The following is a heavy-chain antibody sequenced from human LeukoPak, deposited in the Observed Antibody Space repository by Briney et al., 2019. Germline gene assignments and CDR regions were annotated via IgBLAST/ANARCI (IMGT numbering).Heavy chain of an antibody. J-gene: IGHJ4*02. CDR1: GFTFSSYA. D-gene: IGHD3-22*01. V-gene: IGHV3-23*01. CDR3: ARVAFNVYNYDSSGYYEDY. CDR2: ISGSGGST. Sequence: GGSLRLSCAASGFTFSSYAMSWVRQAPGKGLEWVSAISGSGGSTYYADSVKGRFTISRDNSKNTLYLQMNSLRAEDTAVYYCARVAFNVYNYDSSGYYEDYWGQGTLVTVSS.